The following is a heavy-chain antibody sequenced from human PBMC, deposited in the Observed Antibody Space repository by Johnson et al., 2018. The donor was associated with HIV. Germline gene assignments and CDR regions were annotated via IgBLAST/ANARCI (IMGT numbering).Heavy chain of an antibody. V-gene: IGHV3-66*01. Sequence: VQLVESGGGLVQPGGSLRLSCAASGFTVSSNYMSWVRQAPGKGLEWVSVIYSGGSTYYADSVKGRFTISRDNAKNSLYLQVNSLRAEDTAVYYCARSYSRWDDVFDIWGQGTMVTVSS. CDR1: GFTVSSNY. CDR2: IYSGGST. CDR3: ARSYSRWDDVFDI. J-gene: IGHJ3*02. D-gene: IGHD1-26*01.